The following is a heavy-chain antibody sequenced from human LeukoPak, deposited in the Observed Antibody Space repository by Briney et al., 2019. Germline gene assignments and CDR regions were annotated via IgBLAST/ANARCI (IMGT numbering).Heavy chain of an antibody. V-gene: IGHV3-23*01. D-gene: IGHD3-22*01. CDR1: GFTFINYG. J-gene: IGHJ4*02. CDR3: ARHVVAVGFDY. Sequence: GGSLRLSCAASGFTFINYGMSWVRQAPGKGLEWVSVISGGGENTYYADSMKGRFSISRDNSKNTVYLQMNSLRAEDTAVYYCARHVVAVGFDYWGQGTLVTVSS. CDR2: ISGGGENT.